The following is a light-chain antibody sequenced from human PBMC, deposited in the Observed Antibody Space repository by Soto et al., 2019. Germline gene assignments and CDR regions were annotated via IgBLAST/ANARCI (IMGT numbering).Light chain of an antibody. V-gene: IGKV3-20*01. CDR2: RAS. Sequence: IVMTQSPATLSVSPGERTTLSCRASQSINSNLAWYQQKPGQAPRLLMFRASIRATGIPDRFSGSGSGTDFTLTISRLEPEDFAVYYCQQYGSSPETFGQGTKVDIK. CDR3: QQYGSSPET. J-gene: IGKJ1*01. CDR1: QSINSN.